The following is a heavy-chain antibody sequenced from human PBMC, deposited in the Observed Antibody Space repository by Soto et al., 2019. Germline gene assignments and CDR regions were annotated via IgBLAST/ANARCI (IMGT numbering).Heavy chain of an antibody. CDR1: GFTFSSYD. V-gene: IGHV3-64*01. D-gene: IGHD1-7*01. J-gene: IGHJ4*02. Sequence: EVQLAESGGGMVQPGGSLRLSCVASGFTFSSYDMHWVRQAPGKGLEYVSSISSNGGTTYDGNSVQGRFTISRDNSKNTLYLEMGSLRAEDMAVYYCVRRVSGNYDYWGQGTLVTVSS. CDR2: ISSNGGTT. CDR3: VRRVSGNYDY.